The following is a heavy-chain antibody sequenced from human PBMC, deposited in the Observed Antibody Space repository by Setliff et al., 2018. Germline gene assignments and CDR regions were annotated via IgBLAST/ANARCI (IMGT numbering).Heavy chain of an antibody. CDR1: GDSISNTGYY. V-gene: IGHV4-39*02. Sequence: SETLSLTCIVAGDSISNTGYYWGWIRQPPGKGLEWIVRIYNSGTTNYNPSLKSRVTISADTSNNSFSLNLFSVTAADTAVYYCAGRDYSGGDSWGHGTLVTVSS. D-gene: IGHD4-4*01. CDR3: AGRDYSGGDS. J-gene: IGHJ5*01. CDR2: IYNSGTT.